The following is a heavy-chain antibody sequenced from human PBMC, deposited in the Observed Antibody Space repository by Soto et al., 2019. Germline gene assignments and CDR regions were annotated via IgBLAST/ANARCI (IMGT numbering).Heavy chain of an antibody. CDR1: RFTFSNFA. CDR3: AKVMYTWNDVAAFDS. V-gene: IGHV3-23*01. D-gene: IGHD1-1*01. Sequence: AHLSESGGGLQQPGGSLKLSCEASRFTFSNFAMSWVRQAPGKGLEWISTIGVTAGSTYHTDSVRGRFTISRDNSKNTLYLEMNSLRAEDTALYYCAKVMYTWNDVAAFDSWGQGTLVAVSS. CDR2: IGVTAGST. J-gene: IGHJ4*02.